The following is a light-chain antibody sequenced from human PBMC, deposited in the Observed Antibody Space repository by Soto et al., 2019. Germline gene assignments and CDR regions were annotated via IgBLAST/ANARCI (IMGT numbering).Light chain of an antibody. V-gene: IGKV3-15*01. CDR3: QQYSSWPLT. CDR1: QSVYSS. Sequence: EIVVTQSPAALSVSPGERVALSCRASQSVYSSLAWYKQNPGQAPRLLMYAASTRATGIPARFSGSGSGTEFTLTISGLQSEDFAVYYCQQYSSWPLTFGGGTRVEIK. J-gene: IGKJ4*01. CDR2: AAS.